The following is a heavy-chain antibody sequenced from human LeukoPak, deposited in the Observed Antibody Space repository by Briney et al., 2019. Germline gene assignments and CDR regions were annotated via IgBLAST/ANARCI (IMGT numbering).Heavy chain of an antibody. CDR2: ISGSGDNT. D-gene: IGHD5-24*01. Sequence: GGSLRLSCAASGFTFSNCGMSWVRLPPGKGLEWVSVISGSGDNTYYDNSVKGRFTVSRDNSKTTLYHQMNNLRGENTALYYCTKGPYGNSIYYGMDVWGQGTTVTVSS. J-gene: IGHJ6*02. CDR3: TKGPYGNSIYYGMDV. CDR1: GFTFSNCG. V-gene: IGHV3-23*01.